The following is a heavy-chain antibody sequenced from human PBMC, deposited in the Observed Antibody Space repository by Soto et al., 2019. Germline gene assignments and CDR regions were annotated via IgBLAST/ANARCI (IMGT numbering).Heavy chain of an antibody. CDR1: GFTFSSYA. Sequence: GGSLRLSCAASGFTFSSYAMSWVRQAPGKGLEWVSAISGSGGSTYYADSVKGRFTISRDNSKNTLYLQMNSLRAEDTAVYYCAKLSYYDSSGYYYKGPGDYWLDPWRQGTLVTVSS. CDR2: ISGSGGST. CDR3: AKLSYYDSSGYYYKGPGDYWLDP. D-gene: IGHD3-22*01. V-gene: IGHV3-23*01. J-gene: IGHJ5*02.